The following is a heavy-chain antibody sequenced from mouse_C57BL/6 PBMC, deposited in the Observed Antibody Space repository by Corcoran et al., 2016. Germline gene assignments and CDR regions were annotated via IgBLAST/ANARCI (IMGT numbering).Heavy chain of an antibody. CDR2: INTYSGVP. D-gene: IGHD1-1*01. J-gene: IGHJ1*03. V-gene: IGHV9-3*01. CDR1: GYTFTTYG. CDR3: AREAYYGSSCWYFDV. Sequence: QIQLVQSGPELKKPGETVKISCKASGYTFTTYGMSWVKQAPGKGLKWMGWINTYSGVPTYADDFKGRFAFSLETSASTAYLQINNLKNEDTATYFCAREAYYGSSCWYFDVWGTGTTVTVSS.